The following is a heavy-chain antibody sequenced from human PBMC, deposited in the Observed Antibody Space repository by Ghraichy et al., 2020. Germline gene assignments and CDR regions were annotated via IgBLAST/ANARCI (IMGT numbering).Heavy chain of an antibody. CDR2: ISYDGDDK. CDR1: GFTFRNYG. J-gene: IGHJ4*02. D-gene: IGHD4-23*01. CDR3: AKDHEVTYGGNLRIRLNYFDY. Sequence: GGSLRLSCAASGFTFRNYGMHWVRQAPGKGLEWVAVISYDGDDKYYADSVKGRFTISRDYSKNTLFLQMNSLSTEDTAVYYCAKDHEVTYGGNLRIRLNYFDYWGQGTLVTVSS. V-gene: IGHV3-30*18.